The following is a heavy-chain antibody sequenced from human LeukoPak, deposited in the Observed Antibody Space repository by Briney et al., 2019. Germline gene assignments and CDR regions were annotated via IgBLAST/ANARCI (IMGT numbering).Heavy chain of an antibody. CDR2: IYYSGST. J-gene: IGHJ3*02. CDR1: GGSISSYY. Sequence: SETLSLTCTVSGGSISSYYWSWIRQPPGKGLEWTGYIYYSGSTNYNPSLKSRVTISVDTSKNQFSLKLSSVTAADTAVYYCARADYALHDAFDIWGQGTMVTVSS. V-gene: IGHV4-59*01. CDR3: ARADYALHDAFDI. D-gene: IGHD4-17*01.